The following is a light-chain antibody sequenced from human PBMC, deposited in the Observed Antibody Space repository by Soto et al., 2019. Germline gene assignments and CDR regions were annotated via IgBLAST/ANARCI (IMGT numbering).Light chain of an antibody. CDR3: AAWDDSLSRYV. CDR2: SNN. Sequence: QSVLTQPPSASGTPGQRVTISCSGSTSNIGSNTVNWYQQLPGTAPKLLIYSNNQRPSGVPDRFSGSKSGTSASLAISGLQSEDEADYYCAAWDDSLSRYVRGTGTKVTVL. V-gene: IGLV1-44*01. CDR1: TSNIGSNT. J-gene: IGLJ1*01.